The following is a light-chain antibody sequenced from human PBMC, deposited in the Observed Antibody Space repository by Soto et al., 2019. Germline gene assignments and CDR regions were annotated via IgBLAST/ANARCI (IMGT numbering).Light chain of an antibody. V-gene: IGKV1-5*01. J-gene: IGKJ5*01. CDR2: AAS. CDR1: KSIRTW. Sequence: DIQMTQSPSTLSASVGDRFSITCRASKSIRTWLAWYQQKPGKAPKLLIYAASTLESGVPSRFSATVSGTEFSLTITSLQPEDFATYYCQQLFDSPITFGQGTRLEIK. CDR3: QQLFDSPIT.